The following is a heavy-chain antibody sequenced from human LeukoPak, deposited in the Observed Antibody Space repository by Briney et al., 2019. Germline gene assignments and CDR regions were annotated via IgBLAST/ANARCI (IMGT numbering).Heavy chain of an antibody. Sequence: GSLSLSCAASGFPFSSYSMNWVRQAPGKGLEWVSSISSSSGYIYYADSVKGRFTISRDNAKNSLYLQMNSLRAEDTAVYYCAGNAYDYVWGSYRDVWGQGTLVTVSS. V-gene: IGHV3-21*01. CDR1: GFPFSSYS. CDR2: ISSSSGYI. J-gene: IGHJ4*02. D-gene: IGHD3-16*02. CDR3: AGNAYDYVWGSYRDV.